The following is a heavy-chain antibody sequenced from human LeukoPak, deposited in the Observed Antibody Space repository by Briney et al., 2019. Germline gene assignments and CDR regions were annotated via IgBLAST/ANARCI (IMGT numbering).Heavy chain of an antibody. CDR1: GFTYSHYG. J-gene: IGHJ4*02. D-gene: IGHD4-11*01. Sequence: PGRSLRLSCAASGFTYSHYGMHWVRQAPGKGPEWVAVIWSDATEKYYGDAVKGRFTISRDNSRNTLYLQMNSLGVEDTAVYYCAKDAQRGFDYSNSLEYWGQGTLVTVSS. V-gene: IGHV3-33*06. CDR2: IWSDATEK. CDR3: AKDAQRGFDYSNSLEY.